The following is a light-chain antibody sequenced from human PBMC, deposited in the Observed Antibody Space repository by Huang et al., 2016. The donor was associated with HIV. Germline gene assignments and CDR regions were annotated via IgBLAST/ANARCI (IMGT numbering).Light chain of an antibody. J-gene: IGKJ1*01. Sequence: IQLTQSPSSLSASVGDRVTITCRASEGISSDLAWYQQKSGKAPKFLIYAASTLQSGVPSRFSGSGSGTDFTLTISSLQPEDFATYYCQQLNDYPWTFGQGTKVEIK. CDR3: QQLNDYPWT. CDR1: EGISSD. CDR2: AAS. V-gene: IGKV1-9*01.